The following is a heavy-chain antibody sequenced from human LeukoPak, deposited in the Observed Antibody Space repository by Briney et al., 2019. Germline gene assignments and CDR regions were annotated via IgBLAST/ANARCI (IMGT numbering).Heavy chain of an antibody. CDR1: GDSVSSNSAA. CDR3: AREKRAVAGFYFDY. J-gene: IGHJ4*02. D-gene: IGHD6-19*01. V-gene: IGHV6-1*01. CDR2: TYYRSKWYN. Sequence: SQTLSLTCAISGDSVSSNSAAWSWIRQSPSRGLQWLGRTYYRSKWYNDYAVSVKSRITINPDTSKNQFSLKLSSVTAADTAVYYCAREKRAVAGFYFDYWGQGTLVTVSS.